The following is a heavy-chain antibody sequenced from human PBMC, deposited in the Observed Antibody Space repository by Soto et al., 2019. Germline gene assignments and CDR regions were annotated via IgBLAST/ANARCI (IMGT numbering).Heavy chain of an antibody. CDR2: ISYDGSNK. CDR3: ARAGGRKWELRTTGNDY. Sequence: QVQLVESGGGVVQPGRSLRLSCAASGFTFSSYAMHWVRQAPGKGLEWVAVISYDGSNKYYADSVKGRFTISRDNSKNTLYLKMNSLRAEDTAVYYCARAGGRKWELRTTGNDYWGQGTLVTVSS. V-gene: IGHV3-30-3*01. D-gene: IGHD1-26*01. CDR1: GFTFSSYA. J-gene: IGHJ4*02.